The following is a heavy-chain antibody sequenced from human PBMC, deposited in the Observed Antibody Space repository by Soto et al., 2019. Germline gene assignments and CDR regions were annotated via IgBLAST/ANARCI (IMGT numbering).Heavy chain of an antibody. Sequence: QVQLVQSGAEVKKPGASVKVSCKASGYTFTNHDINWVRQATGQGLEWMGWMNTHSGSTGYAQQFQGRVSMTRNTSIGTAYLELSSLGFEDTAVYYCARTAMADYWGQGTQVTVSS. CDR1: GYTFTNHD. CDR3: ARTAMADY. J-gene: IGHJ4*02. D-gene: IGHD5-18*01. CDR2: MNTHSGST. V-gene: IGHV1-8*01.